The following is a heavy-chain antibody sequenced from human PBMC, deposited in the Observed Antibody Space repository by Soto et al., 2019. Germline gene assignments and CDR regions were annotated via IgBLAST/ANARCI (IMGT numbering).Heavy chain of an antibody. Sequence: QITLKESGPTLVRPTQTLTLTCTFSGFSLSTSGVGVGWIRQPPGKALEWLALIYWDDDKRYSPSLKSRLTITKDTSKNQVVLTMTNMDPVDTATYYCAHSRCGGDCLQSYSSHYYYGMTSGAKGPRSPSP. D-gene: IGHD2-21*02. J-gene: IGHJ6*02. CDR3: AHSRCGGDCLQSYSSHYYYGMTS. CDR2: IYWDDDK. CDR1: GFSLSTSGVG. V-gene: IGHV2-5*02.